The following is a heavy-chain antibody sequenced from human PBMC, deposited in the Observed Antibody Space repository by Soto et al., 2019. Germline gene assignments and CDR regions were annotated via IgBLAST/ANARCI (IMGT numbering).Heavy chain of an antibody. Sequence: EVQLVESGGGLVQPGGSLRLSCAASGFPFSSSWMDWVRQAPGKGLEWVANIKDDGSQTYYVDSVKGRFTVSSDNAENSVSLQMNSLRVEDTAVYYCSRSLNYWGQGTLVTVSS. CDR1: GFPFSSSW. CDR3: SRSLNY. V-gene: IGHV3-7*01. CDR2: IKDDGSQT. J-gene: IGHJ4*02.